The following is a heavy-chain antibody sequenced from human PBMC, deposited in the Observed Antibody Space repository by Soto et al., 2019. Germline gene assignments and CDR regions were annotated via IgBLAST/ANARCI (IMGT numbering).Heavy chain of an antibody. J-gene: IGHJ4*02. Sequence: GRSLRLSCAPSGFTFRSYEMNWVRQAPGKGLEWVSHISSGGSSIYYADSVKGRFTISRDNAKNSVYPLMNSMTAEDTAVYYCARDIGVGPAGFDYWGQGTLVTV. D-gene: IGHD2-2*01. CDR3: ARDIGVGPAGFDY. CDR1: GFTFRSYE. V-gene: IGHV3-48*03. CDR2: ISSGGSSI.